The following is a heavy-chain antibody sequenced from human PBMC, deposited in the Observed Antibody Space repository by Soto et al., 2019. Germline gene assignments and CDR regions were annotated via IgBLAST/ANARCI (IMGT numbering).Heavy chain of an antibody. Sequence: EVQLVESGGGLVQPGGSLRLSCAASGFTFSSYEMNWVRKAPGKGLEWVSYISSSGSTIYYADSVKGRFTISRDNAKNSLYLQMNSLTAEYTAVDYCARDKGYCSSTSCYRHAFDIWGPGTMVTVSS. CDR3: ARDKGYCSSTSCYRHAFDI. D-gene: IGHD2-2*01. V-gene: IGHV3-48*03. CDR1: GFTFSSYE. CDR2: ISSSGSTI. J-gene: IGHJ3*02.